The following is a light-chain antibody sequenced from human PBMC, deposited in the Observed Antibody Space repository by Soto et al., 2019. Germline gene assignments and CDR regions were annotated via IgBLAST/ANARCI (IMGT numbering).Light chain of an antibody. V-gene: IGLV2-14*01. J-gene: IGLJ2*01. CDR1: SXDVGGYNY. Sequence: QSALTQPASVSGSXXXSIXXXCTGTSXDVGGYNYVSWYQQHPGKAPKLMIYDVSNRPSGVSNRFSGSKSGNTASLTISGLQAEDEADYYCSSYTSSSTVVFGGGTKLTVL. CDR3: SSYTSSSTVV. CDR2: DVS.